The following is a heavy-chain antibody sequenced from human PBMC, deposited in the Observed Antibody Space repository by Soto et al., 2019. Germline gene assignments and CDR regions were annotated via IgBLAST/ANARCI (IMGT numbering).Heavy chain of an antibody. CDR2: INAGNGNT. J-gene: IGHJ6*02. V-gene: IGHV1-3*01. CDR1: GYTFTSYA. Sequence: ASVKVSCKASGYTFTSYAMHWVRQAPGQRLEWMGWINAGNGNTKYSQKFQGRVTITRDTSASTAYMELSSLRSEDTAVYYCASQYYDFWSGPTDYYGMDVWGQGTTVTVSS. D-gene: IGHD3-3*01. CDR3: ASQYYDFWSGPTDYYGMDV.